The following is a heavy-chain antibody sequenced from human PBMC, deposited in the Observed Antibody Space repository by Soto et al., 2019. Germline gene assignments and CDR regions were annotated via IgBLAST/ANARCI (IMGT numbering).Heavy chain of an antibody. J-gene: IGHJ4*02. Sequence: QVQLQESGPGLVKPSQTLSLTCTVSGASINTGDYYWSWGRQLPGKGLDWIAYIYYTGSTYYNPSLDSRVAISADTSKNQFSLKVTSVTAADTGVYYCAVLGAMTGYWGQGTLVAISS. CDR3: AVLGAMTGY. CDR2: IYYTGST. CDR1: GASINTGDYY. D-gene: IGHD1-26*01. V-gene: IGHV4-31*03.